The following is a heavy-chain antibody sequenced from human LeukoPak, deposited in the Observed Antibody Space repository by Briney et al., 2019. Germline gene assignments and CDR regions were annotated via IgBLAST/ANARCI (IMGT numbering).Heavy chain of an antibody. CDR1: GYTFTGYF. J-gene: IGHJ3*02. CDR3: AREGSGGYRAFDI. Sequence: ASVKVSCKTSGYTFTGYFMHWVRQAPGQGLEWMGWINPNSGGTNYAQKFQGRVTMTRDTSISTAYMELSRLRSDDTAVYYCAREGSGGYRAFDIWGQGTMVTVSS. CDR2: INPNSGGT. V-gene: IGHV1-2*02. D-gene: IGHD2-15*01.